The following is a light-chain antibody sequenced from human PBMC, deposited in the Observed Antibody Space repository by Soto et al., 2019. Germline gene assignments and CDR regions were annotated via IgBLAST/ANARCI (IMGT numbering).Light chain of an antibody. CDR1: SSDVGSYNL. Sequence: QSVLTQPASVSGSPGQSITISCTGTSSDVGSYNLVSWYQQHPGKAPKLMIYEDIERPSGVSNRFSGSKSGNTASLTISGLQTEDEAAYYCCSYAGGTSVVFGGGTKVTVL. V-gene: IGLV2-23*01. CDR3: CSYAGGTSVV. CDR2: EDI. J-gene: IGLJ2*01.